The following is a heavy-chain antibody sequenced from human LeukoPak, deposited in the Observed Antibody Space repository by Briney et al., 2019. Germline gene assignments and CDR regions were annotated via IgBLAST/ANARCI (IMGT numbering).Heavy chain of an antibody. CDR1: GGTFSSYA. CDR2: IIPIFGTA. J-gene: IGHJ4*02. CDR3: ARTGYDSSGYYRADVDY. D-gene: IGHD3-22*01. V-gene: IGHV1-69*13. Sequence: SVKVSCKASGGTFSSYAISWVRQAPGQGLEWMGGIIPIFGTANYAQKFQGRVTITADESTSTAYMELSSLRSEDTAVYYCARTGYDSSGYYRADVDYWGQGTLVTVSS.